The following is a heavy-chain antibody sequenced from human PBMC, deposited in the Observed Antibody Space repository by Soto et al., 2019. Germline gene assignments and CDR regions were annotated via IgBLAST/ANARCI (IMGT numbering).Heavy chain of an antibody. J-gene: IGHJ5*02. Sequence: GGSLRLSCTGSGLTFSSYWMSWVRQAPGKGLKWVANIKEDGSEKNYVDSVQGRFTISRDNAKNILYLQMNSLRADDTAVYYCARDFQPNYGSSWAHHWGQGALVTVS. CDR3: ARDFQPNYGSSWAHH. CDR2: IKEDGSEK. CDR1: GLTFSSYW. D-gene: IGHD6-13*01. V-gene: IGHV3-7*01.